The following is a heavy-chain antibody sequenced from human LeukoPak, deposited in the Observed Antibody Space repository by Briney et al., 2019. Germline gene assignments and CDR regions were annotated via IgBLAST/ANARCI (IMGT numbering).Heavy chain of an antibody. D-gene: IGHD2-2*02. CDR1: GFTVSSNY. CDR2: IYSGGST. CDR3: EKDMGAHFVVVPAAIFFDY. J-gene: IGHJ4*02. Sequence: PGGSLRLSCTASGFTVSSNYMNWVRQAPGKGLEWVSVIYSGGSTYHVDSVKGRFTISRDNSKNTPYLQMNSLRAQDTAVYYCEKDMGAHFVVVPAAIFFDYGGQGPLVTVSS. V-gene: IGHV3-53*01.